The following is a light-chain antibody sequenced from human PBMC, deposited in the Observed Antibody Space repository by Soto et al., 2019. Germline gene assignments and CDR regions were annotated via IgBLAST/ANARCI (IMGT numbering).Light chain of an antibody. CDR3: QQYSGSSPWT. J-gene: IGKJ1*01. CDR1: QSISSW. V-gene: IGKV1-5*03. CDR2: KAS. Sequence: DIQMTQSPSTLSASVGDRVTITCRASQSISSWLAWYQQKPGTAPKLLIYKASNLESGVPSRFSGSGSGTEFTRTISSLQPDDFATYYCQQYSGSSPWTFGQGTRVEIK.